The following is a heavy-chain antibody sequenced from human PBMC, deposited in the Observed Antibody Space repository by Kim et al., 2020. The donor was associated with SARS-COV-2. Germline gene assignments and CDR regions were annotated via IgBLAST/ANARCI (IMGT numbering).Heavy chain of an antibody. Sequence: QMFRSRVTMTRDTSTSAVYMELRSLRSEDTAVYYCARERGYGRGWPFDYWGQGTLVTVSS. CDR3: ARERGYGRGWPFDY. J-gene: IGHJ4*02. D-gene: IGHD6-19*01. V-gene: IGHV1-46*01.